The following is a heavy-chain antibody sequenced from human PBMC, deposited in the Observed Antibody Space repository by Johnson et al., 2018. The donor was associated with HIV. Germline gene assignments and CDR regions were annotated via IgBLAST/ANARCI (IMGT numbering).Heavy chain of an antibody. CDR3: ARGRIGMNVADLRGGGFDI. CDR2: ISYDGSNK. V-gene: IGHV3-30-3*01. CDR1: GFTFSSYA. D-gene: IGHD2-21*01. Sequence: QVQLVESGGGVVQPGRSLRLSCAASGFTFSSYAMHWVRQAPGKGLEWVAVISYDGSNKYYADSVKGRFTISRDNSNNTLYLQVTSLRVEDTAVYFCARGRIGMNVADLRGGGFDIWGHGTKVTVSS. J-gene: IGHJ3*02.